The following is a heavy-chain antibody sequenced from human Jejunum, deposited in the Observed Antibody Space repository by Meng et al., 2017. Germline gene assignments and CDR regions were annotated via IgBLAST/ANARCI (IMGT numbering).Heavy chain of an antibody. D-gene: IGHD4-11*01. CDR1: GFSITNSW. Sequence: GESLKISCAASGFSITNSWMSWVRQAPGKGLEWVANINFDGGGKYYVDAVKGRFTISRDNDKNSLYLEMNSLRAEDTAVYYCARYYSAYGLDVWGQGTTVTCSS. CDR2: INFDGGGK. CDR3: ARYYSAYGLDV. J-gene: IGHJ6*01. V-gene: IGHV3-7*01.